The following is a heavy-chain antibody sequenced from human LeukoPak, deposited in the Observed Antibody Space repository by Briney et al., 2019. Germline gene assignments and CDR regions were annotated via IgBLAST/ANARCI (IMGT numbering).Heavy chain of an antibody. D-gene: IGHD5-18*01. J-gene: IGHJ4*02. CDR2: ISGSGSST. V-gene: IGHV3-23*01. CDR3: AKDPLHRGYSYRHDY. Sequence: GGSLRLSCAASGFTFSSYAMSWVRQAPGKGLEWVSAISGSGSSTYYADSVKGRFTISRDNSKNTQYLQMNSLRAEDTAVYYCAKDPLHRGYSYRHDYWGQGTLVTVSS. CDR1: GFTFSSYA.